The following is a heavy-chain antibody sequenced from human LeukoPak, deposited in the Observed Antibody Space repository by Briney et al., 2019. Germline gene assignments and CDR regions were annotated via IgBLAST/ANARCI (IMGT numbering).Heavy chain of an antibody. V-gene: IGHV3-23*01. J-gene: IGHJ6*02. CDR1: GFTFSSYA. Sequence: PGGTLRLSCAASGFTFSSYAMSWVRQAPGKGLEWVSAISGSGGSTYYADSVKGRFTISRDNSKNTLYLQMNSLRAEDTAVYYCAKVAHPRYYYGMDVWGQGTTVTVSS. CDR2: ISGSGGST. CDR3: AKVAHPRYYYGMDV.